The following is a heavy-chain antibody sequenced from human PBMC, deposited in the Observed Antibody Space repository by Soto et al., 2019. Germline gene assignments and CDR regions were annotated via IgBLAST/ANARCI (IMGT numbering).Heavy chain of an antibody. D-gene: IGHD6-13*01. V-gene: IGHV6-1*01. CDR3: ARVIAAAKYDYYYGMDV. Sequence: SQSLSLTCAISGDSFSSNSAAWNWIRQSPSRGLEWLGRTYYRSKWYNDYAVSVKSRITINPDTSKNQFSLQLNSVTPEDTAVYYCARVIAAAKYDYYYGMDVWGQGTTVTVSS. J-gene: IGHJ6*02. CDR2: TYYRSKWYN. CDR1: GDSFSSNSAA.